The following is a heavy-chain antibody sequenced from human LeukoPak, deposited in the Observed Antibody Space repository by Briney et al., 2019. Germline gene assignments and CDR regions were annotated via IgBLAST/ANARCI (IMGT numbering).Heavy chain of an antibody. CDR1: GGSITYFY. D-gene: IGHD6-19*01. CDR3: ARSHYSSGWTFDY. Sequence: PSETLYLTCTVSGGSITYFYWSWIRQPPGKELEWIGYSYYSGTTNYNPSLKSRVTISVDTSKNQFSLKLTSVSAADTAVYYCARSHYSSGWTFDYWGQGTLVTVSS. CDR2: SYYSGTT. J-gene: IGHJ4*02. V-gene: IGHV4-59*01.